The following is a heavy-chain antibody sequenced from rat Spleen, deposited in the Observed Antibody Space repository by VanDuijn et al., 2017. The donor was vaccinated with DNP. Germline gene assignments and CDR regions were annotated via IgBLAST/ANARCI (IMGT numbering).Heavy chain of an antibody. CDR3: ARVQLGYFAMDA. CDR1: GYSITSNY. Sequence: EVQLQESGPGLVKPSQSLSLTCSVTGYSITSNYWGWIRKFPGNKMEWVGHISYSGRTTYNPSLKSRISITRDTSKNQFFLQLSSVSSEDTATYYCARVQLGYFAMDAWGQGTSVTVSS. D-gene: IGHD5-1*01. V-gene: IGHV3-1*01. J-gene: IGHJ4*01. CDR2: ISYSGRT.